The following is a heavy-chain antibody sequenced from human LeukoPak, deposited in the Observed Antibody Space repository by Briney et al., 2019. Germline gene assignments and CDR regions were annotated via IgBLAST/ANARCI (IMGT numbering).Heavy chain of an antibody. J-gene: IGHJ5*02. CDR1: GFTFSSYA. CDR2: ISGSGGST. CDR3: AKAKVLHYYDSSGS. Sequence: GGSLRLSCAASGFTFSSYAISWVRQAPGKGLEWVSAISGSGGSTYYADSVKGRFTISRDNSKNTLYLQMNSLRAEDTAVYYCAKAKVLHYYDSSGSWGQGTLVTVSS. D-gene: IGHD3-22*01. V-gene: IGHV3-23*01.